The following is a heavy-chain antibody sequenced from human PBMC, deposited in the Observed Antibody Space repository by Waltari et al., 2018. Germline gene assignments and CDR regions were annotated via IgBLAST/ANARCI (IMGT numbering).Heavy chain of an antibody. CDR1: GVTFTNYW. V-gene: IGHV3-7*01. D-gene: IGHD2-2*01. CDR3: ARRHSTYPHFDY. Sequence: EVQLVESGGGLVQPGGSLRISCAASGVTFTNYWMTWVAQASGKGLGWVANIKQDGSEKYYVDSLKGRFIISRDNAKNSLFLQMNSLRAEDTAVYYCARRHSTYPHFDYWGQGTLVTVSS. CDR2: IKQDGSEK. J-gene: IGHJ4*02.